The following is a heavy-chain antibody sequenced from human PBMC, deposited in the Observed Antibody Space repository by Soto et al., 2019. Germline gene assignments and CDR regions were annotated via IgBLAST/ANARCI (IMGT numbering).Heavy chain of an antibody. CDR2: IYSGGTT. CDR3: ARHGYNYGGGYFDY. J-gene: IGHJ4*02. Sequence: GGSLRLSCAASGVTVSSNYMSWVRQAPGKGLEWVSVIYSGGTTYYADSVKGRFTISRDNSKNTLYLQMNSLRAEDTAVYYCARHGYNYGGGYFDYWGQGTLVTVSS. D-gene: IGHD5-18*01. CDR1: GVTVSSNY. V-gene: IGHV3-66*04.